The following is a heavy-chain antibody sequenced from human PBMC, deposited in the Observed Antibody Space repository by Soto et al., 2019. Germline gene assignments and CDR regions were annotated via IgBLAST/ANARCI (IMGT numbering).Heavy chain of an antibody. Sequence: GGSLRLSSVVSGFTFNNYAMGWVRQAPGKGLEWVSGITASGNSIYYADSVKDRFTVSRDNSRNTLFLQMDSLGVDDTGNYYCAKGFAVDGFYFESWGQGTVVTVSS. D-gene: IGHD6-19*01. CDR2: ITASGNSI. CDR3: AKGFAVDGFYFES. CDR1: GFTFNNYA. V-gene: IGHV3-23*05. J-gene: IGHJ4*02.